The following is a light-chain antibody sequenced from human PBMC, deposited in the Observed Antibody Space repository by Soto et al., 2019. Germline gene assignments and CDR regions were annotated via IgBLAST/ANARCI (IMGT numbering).Light chain of an antibody. J-gene: IGLJ3*02. CDR2: GNS. CDR3: QSYDSSLSGWV. Sequence: QPVLTQPPSLSGAPGQRVTISCTGSSSNIGAGYDVHWYQQLPGTAPKLLIYGNSNRPSGVPDRFSGPKSGTSASLAITGLQAEDEADYYCQSYDSSLSGWVFGGGTQLTVL. CDR1: SSNIGAGYD. V-gene: IGLV1-40*01.